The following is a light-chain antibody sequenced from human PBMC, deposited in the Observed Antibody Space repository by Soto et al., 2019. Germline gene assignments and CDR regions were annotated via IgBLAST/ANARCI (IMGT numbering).Light chain of an antibody. Sequence: EIVMTQSPATLSVSPGERATLSCRASQSVSSNLAWYQQKPGQAPRLLIYGASTRATGIPARFSCSVSGTEFNLTISSLQSEDFAVYYCQQYNNWPQTFGQGTKVEIK. CDR1: QSVSSN. V-gene: IGKV3-15*01. CDR2: GAS. J-gene: IGKJ1*01. CDR3: QQYNNWPQT.